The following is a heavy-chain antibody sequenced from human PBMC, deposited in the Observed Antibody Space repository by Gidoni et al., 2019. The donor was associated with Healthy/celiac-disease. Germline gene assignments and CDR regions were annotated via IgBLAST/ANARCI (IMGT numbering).Heavy chain of an antibody. J-gene: IGHJ4*02. V-gene: IGHV3-15*01. D-gene: IGHD2-2*02. CDR2: IKSKTDGGTT. CDR3: TTRPAAIADY. Sequence: EVQLVASGGGLVKPGGSLRLSCPASVFTFSNAWLSWVRQAPGKGLEWVGRIKSKTDGGTTDYAAPVKGRFTISRDDSKNTLYLQMNSLKTEDTAVYYCTTRPAAIADYWGQGTLVTVSS. CDR1: VFTFSNAW.